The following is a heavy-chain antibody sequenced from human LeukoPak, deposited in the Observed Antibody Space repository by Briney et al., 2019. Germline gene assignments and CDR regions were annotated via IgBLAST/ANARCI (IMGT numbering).Heavy chain of an antibody. CDR1: GFTFDDYA. Sequence: GGSLRLSCAASGFTFDDYAMHWVRQAPGKGLEWVSGISWNGGSIGYVDSVKGRFTISRDNAKNSLYLQMNSLRAEDTAVYYCARELDHGDIWGQGTMVTVSS. V-gene: IGHV3-9*01. CDR2: ISWNGGSI. J-gene: IGHJ3*02. D-gene: IGHD3/OR15-3a*01. CDR3: ARELDHGDI.